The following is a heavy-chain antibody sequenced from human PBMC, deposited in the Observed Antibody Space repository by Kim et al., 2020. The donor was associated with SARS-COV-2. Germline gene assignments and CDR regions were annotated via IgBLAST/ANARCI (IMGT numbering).Heavy chain of an antibody. D-gene: IGHD3-10*01. CDR3: ARDYYGSDYAFDI. CDR1: GYTFTGYY. Sequence: ASVKVSCKASGYTFTGYYMHWVRQAPGQGLEWMGRINPNSGGTNYAQKFQGRVTMTRDTSISTAYMELSRLRSDDTAVYYCARDYYGSDYAFDIWGQGTMVTVSS. J-gene: IGHJ3*02. CDR2: INPNSGGT. V-gene: IGHV1-2*06.